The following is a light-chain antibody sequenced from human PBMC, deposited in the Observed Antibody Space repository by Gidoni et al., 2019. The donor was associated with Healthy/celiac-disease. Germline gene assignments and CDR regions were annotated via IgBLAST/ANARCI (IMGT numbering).Light chain of an antibody. CDR2: GNS. CDR1: SSNIGAGSD. V-gene: IGLV1-40*01. J-gene: IGLJ2*01. CDR3: QSYDSSLSGSRV. Sequence: SVLTQPPSVSGAPGQRVTISCTGSSSNIGAGSDVHWYQQLPGTAPKLLIYGNSNRPSGVPDRFSGSKSGTSASLAITGLQAEDEADYYCQSYDSSLSGSRVFGGGTKLTVL.